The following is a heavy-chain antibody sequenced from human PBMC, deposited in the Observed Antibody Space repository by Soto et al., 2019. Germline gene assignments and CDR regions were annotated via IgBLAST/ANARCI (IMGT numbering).Heavy chain of an antibody. D-gene: IGHD6-13*01. CDR3: AKASRGHRSSWTDY. Sequence: EVQLVESGGGLVQPGRSLRLSCAGSGFTFDDYAMHWVREAPGKGLEWVSGISWNSGSIGYADSVKGRFTISRDNAKNSQYLQMNSLRAEDTALYYCAKASRGHRSSWTDYWGQGTLVTVSS. V-gene: IGHV3-9*01. J-gene: IGHJ4*02. CDR1: GFTFDDYA. CDR2: ISWNSGSI.